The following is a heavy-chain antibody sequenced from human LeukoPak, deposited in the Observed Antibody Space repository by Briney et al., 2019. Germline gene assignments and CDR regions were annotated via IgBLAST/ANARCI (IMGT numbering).Heavy chain of an antibody. J-gene: IGHJ6*03. CDR3: ARLGGSYYDFWSGDREHYYYYYMDV. CDR2: INHSGST. V-gene: IGHV4-34*01. D-gene: IGHD3-3*01. Sequence: PSETLSLTCAVYGGSFSGYYWSWIRQPPGKGLEWIGEINHSGSTNYNPSLKSRVTISVDTSKNQFSLKLSSVTAADTAVYYCARLGGSYYDFWSGDREHYYYYYMDVWGKGTTVTVSS. CDR1: GGSFSGYY.